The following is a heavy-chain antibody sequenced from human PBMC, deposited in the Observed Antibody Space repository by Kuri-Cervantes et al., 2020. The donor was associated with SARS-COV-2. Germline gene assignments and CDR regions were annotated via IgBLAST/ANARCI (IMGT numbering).Heavy chain of an antibody. D-gene: IGHD2-2*02. CDR3: ARERPSVVVPAAIFQGPYYYYYMDV. CDR2: IIPIFGTA. V-gene: IGHV1-69*13. J-gene: IGHJ6*03. CDR1: GGTFSSYA. Sequence: SVKVSCKASGGTFSSYAISWVRQAPGQGLEWMGGIIPIFGTANYAQKFQGRVTITADESTSTVYMELSSLRPEDTAVYYCARERPSVVVPAAIFQGPYYYYYMDVWGKGTTVTVSS.